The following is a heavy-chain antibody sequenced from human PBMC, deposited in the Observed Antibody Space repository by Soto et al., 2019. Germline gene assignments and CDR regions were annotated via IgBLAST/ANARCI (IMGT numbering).Heavy chain of an antibody. CDR1: GYSFTRSW. V-gene: IGHV5-51*01. CDR3: ARHANYYYYGMDV. CDR2: IYPGDSDT. J-gene: IGHJ6*02. D-gene: IGHD2-15*01. Sequence: PXESLTISFKGSGYSFTRSWIGLVGQMPGKGLEWMGIIYPGDSDTRYSPSFQGQVTISADKSISTAYLQWSSLKASDTAMYYCARHANYYYYGMDVWGQGTTVIVSS.